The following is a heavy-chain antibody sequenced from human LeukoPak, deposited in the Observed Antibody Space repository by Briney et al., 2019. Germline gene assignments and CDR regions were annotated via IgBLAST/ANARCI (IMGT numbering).Heavy chain of an antibody. CDR2: ISAYNGNT. V-gene: IGHV1-18*01. CDR3: ARDGDLDYYDSSGYRRRELDY. CDR1: GYTFTSYG. J-gene: IGHJ4*02. D-gene: IGHD3-22*01. Sequence: GASVKVSCKASGYTFTSYGISWVRQAPGQGLEWMGWISAYNGNTNYAQKLQGRVTMTTDTSTSTAYMELRSLRSDDTAVYYCARDGDLDYYDSSGYRRRELDYWGQGTLVTVSS.